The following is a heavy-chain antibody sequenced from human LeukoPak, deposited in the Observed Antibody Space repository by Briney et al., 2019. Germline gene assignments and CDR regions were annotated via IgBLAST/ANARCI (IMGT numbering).Heavy chain of an antibody. Sequence: GGSLRLSCTASGFTFSSYWMNWVRQAPGKGLEWVANIKQDGSEKYYVDSVKGRFTISIDNAKKSLYLQMNSLRAEDTAVYYCARETEMANLDYWGQGTLVTVSS. CDR1: GFTFSSYW. D-gene: IGHD5-24*01. CDR2: IKQDGSEK. J-gene: IGHJ4*02. V-gene: IGHV3-7*04. CDR3: ARETEMANLDY.